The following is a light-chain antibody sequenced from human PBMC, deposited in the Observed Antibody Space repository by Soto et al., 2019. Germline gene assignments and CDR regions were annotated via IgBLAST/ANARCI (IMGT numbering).Light chain of an antibody. J-gene: IGKJ1*01. CDR2: ATS. CDR1: QDIRTE. V-gene: IGKV1-6*01. CDR3: LQDHSYPRT. Sequence: AIQMTQSPSSLSASVGDRVTITCRASQDIRTELGWYQQKPGNAPKLLIYATSILQSGVPSRFSGIGSGTDFTLTISSLQPEDFATYYCLQDHSYPRTFGQGTKVDIK.